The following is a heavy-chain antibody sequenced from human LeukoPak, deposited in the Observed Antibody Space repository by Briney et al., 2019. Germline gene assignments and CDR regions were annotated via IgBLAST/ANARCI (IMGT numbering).Heavy chain of an antibody. J-gene: IGHJ4*02. CDR1: GFTFSSYS. CDR2: ISSSRSYI. D-gene: IGHD2-2*01. V-gene: IGHV3-21*01. CDR3: TRSPKVPPYCISTSCYYFDY. Sequence: GGSLRLSRAASGFTFSSYSMHWVSEAPGKGLEWVSSISSSRSYIYYADSVKGRFNISRDNAKNSLNLQINRLRAEDTAVYYCTRSPKVPPYCISTSCYYFDYWGRGTLVTVSS.